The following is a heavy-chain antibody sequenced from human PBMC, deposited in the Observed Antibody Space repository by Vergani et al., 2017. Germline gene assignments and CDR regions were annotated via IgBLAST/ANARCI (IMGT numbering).Heavy chain of an antibody. CDR3: AIRSCIFYDIFSCTQYFFDF. CDR2: IYRTGRT. J-gene: IGHJ4*02. D-gene: IGHD3-9*01. V-gene: IGHV4-38-2*01. Sequence: QVQLQESGPGLVKPSETLSLKCAVSGFSIDNGYYWDWIRQPPGKGLEWIGSIYRTGRTHFNPSLKSRVPISVDTSNNHFSLRLNSLTASDTAVYYCAIRSCIFYDIFSCTQYFFDFCGQGTLVTVSS. CDR1: GFSIDNGYY.